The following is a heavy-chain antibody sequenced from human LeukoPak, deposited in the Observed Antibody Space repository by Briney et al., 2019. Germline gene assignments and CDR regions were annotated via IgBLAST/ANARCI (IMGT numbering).Heavy chain of an antibody. CDR3: ARVGAFIYYYMDV. D-gene: IGHD1-26*01. CDR1: GFSFSDYY. CDR2: ISWSGSTI. V-gene: IGHV3-11*04. Sequence: GGSLRLSCAASGFSFSDYYMSWIRQAPGKGLEWVSYISWSGSTIDYADSVKGRFTISRDNAKNSVYLQMNSLRVEDTAVYYCARVGAFIYYYMDVWGRGTTVTVSS. J-gene: IGHJ6*03.